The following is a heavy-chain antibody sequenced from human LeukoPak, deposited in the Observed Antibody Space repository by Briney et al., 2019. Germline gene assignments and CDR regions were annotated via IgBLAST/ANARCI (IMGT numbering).Heavy chain of an antibody. V-gene: IGHV4-38-2*01. Sequence: KTSETLSLTCAVSGYSISSGYYWGWIRQPPGKGLEWIGSIYHSGSTYYNPSLKSRVTISVDTSKNQFSLKLSSVTAADTAVYYCARVARAEWLPDAYFDYWGQGTLVTVSS. CDR1: GYSISSGYY. D-gene: IGHD3-3*01. J-gene: IGHJ4*02. CDR3: ARVARAEWLPDAYFDY. CDR2: IYHSGST.